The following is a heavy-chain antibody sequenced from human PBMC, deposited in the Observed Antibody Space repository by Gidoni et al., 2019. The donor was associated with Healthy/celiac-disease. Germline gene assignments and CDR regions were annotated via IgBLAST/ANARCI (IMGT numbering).Heavy chain of an antibody. Sequence: EVQLVASGGGLVKPGGSLRLSCPASEFTFSSYSMNWVRQAPGKGLEWVSSLSSSSSYIYYADSVKGRFTISRDNAKNSLYLQMNSLRAEDTAVYYCASGRVVVAAPPLRGGNAFDIWGQGTMVTVSS. CDR2: LSSSSSYI. CDR1: EFTFSSYS. V-gene: IGHV3-21*01. D-gene: IGHD2-15*01. CDR3: ASGRVVVAAPPLRGGNAFDI. J-gene: IGHJ3*02.